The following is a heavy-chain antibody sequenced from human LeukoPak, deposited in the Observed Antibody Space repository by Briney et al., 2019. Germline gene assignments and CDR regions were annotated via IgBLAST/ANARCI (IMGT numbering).Heavy chain of an antibody. CDR2: TYYSGST. Sequence: SETLSLTCTVSGGSISSYYWSWIRQPPGKGLEWIGYTYYSGSTNYNPSLKSRVTISVDTSKNQFSLKLSSVTAADTAVYYCARGAGNYDSSGYFDYWGQGTLVTVSS. D-gene: IGHD3-22*01. J-gene: IGHJ4*02. V-gene: IGHV4-59*01. CDR1: GGSISSYY. CDR3: ARGAGNYDSSGYFDY.